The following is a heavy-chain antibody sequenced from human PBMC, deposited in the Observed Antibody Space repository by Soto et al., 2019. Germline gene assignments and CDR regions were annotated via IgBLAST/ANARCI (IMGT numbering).Heavy chain of an antibody. Sequence: SVRVSCKASGYTFTSNDITWVRQASVQGLEWMGWMNPNTGGSGYAQDFQGRITMTRDTAKSTAYVELNRLRSDDTAVDYCARRGPAAGYDVWGQGTLVTLSS. J-gene: IGHJ4*02. CDR1: GYTFTSND. V-gene: IGHV1-8*01. CDR3: ARRGPAAGYDV. D-gene: IGHD6-13*01. CDR2: MNPNTGGS.